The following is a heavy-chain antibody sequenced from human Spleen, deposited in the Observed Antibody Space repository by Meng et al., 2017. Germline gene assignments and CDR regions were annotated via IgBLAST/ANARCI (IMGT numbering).Heavy chain of an antibody. Sequence: QPQLQESGPGLVKPSEALSLTWGFPGGSISTSGYYWGWIRQPPGKGLEWIGYIHFSGSTYYNPSLNSRITISVDMSRNQFSLRLTSVTSADMAVYYCARVNSDCGGVMCYKGWFDPWGQGTLVTVSS. CDR2: IHFSGST. D-gene: IGHD2-21*01. CDR1: GGSISTSGYY. CDR3: ARVNSDCGGVMCYKGWFDP. V-gene: IGHV4-30-4*08. J-gene: IGHJ5*02.